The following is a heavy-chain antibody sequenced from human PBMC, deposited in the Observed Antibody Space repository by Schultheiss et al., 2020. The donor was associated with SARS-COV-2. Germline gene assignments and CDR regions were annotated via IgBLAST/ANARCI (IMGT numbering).Heavy chain of an antibody. J-gene: IGHJ4*02. CDR2: IWYDGSNK. V-gene: IGHV3-30*07. CDR3: ANAYCSGGSCYLDY. Sequence: GGSLRLSCAASGFTFSSYAMHWVRQAPGKGLEWVAVIWYDGSNKYYADSVKGRFTISRDNSKNTLYLQMNSLRAEDTAVYYCANAYCSGGSCYLDYWGQGTLVTVSS. CDR1: GFTFSSYA. D-gene: IGHD2-15*01.